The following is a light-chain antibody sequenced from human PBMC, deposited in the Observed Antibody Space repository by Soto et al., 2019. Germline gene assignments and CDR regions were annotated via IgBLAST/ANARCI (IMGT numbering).Light chain of an antibody. J-gene: IGKJ4*01. Sequence: DIVMTQSPDSLAVSLGERATVNCKSSQSVLYTSSNRNFLAWYQQKPGRPPKVLIYWASTRETGVPDRFSGSGSGTDFTLTISSLQAEDVAVYYCQQYFDSPVTFGGGTKVEIK. CDR1: QSVLYTSSNRNF. CDR3: QQYFDSPVT. CDR2: WAS. V-gene: IGKV4-1*01.